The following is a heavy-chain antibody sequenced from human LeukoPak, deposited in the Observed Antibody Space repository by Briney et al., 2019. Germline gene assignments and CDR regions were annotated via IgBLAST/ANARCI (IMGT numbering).Heavy chain of an antibody. J-gene: IGHJ4*02. Sequence: PGGSLRLSCAASGFTFSSYEMHWVRQAPGKGLEWVAFIRYDGNNKYYADSVKGRFTISRDNSKNTLYLQMNSLRAEDTAVYYRAKDVDGYNLLGYFDYWGQGTLVTVSS. CDR2: IRYDGNNK. CDR1: GFTFSSYE. V-gene: IGHV3-30*02. CDR3: AKDVDGYNLLGYFDY. D-gene: IGHD5-24*01.